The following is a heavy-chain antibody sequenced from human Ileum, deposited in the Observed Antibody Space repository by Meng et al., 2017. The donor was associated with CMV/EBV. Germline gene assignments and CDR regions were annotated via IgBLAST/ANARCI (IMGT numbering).Heavy chain of an antibody. CDR1: GRYHSSYY. D-gene: IGHD3-10*01. CDR3: ARAAARGVPVDL. CDR2: IQPTGTT. V-gene: IGHV4-4*07. J-gene: IGHJ5*02. Sequence: LQGPAPGLLLPAATPSLPCPVAGRYHSSYYLTWIRPPAGKGLEWIGRIQPTGTTDDNPSLRSRVSMSLDKSKNQFSLKLTSVTAADTAVYYCARAAARGVPVDLWGQGTLVTVSS.